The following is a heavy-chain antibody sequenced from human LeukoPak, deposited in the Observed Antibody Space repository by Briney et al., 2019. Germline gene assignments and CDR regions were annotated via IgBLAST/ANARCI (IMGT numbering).Heavy chain of an antibody. CDR3: ARYTAMVIDY. CDR2: IYYSGST. V-gene: IGHV4-61*01. J-gene: IGHJ4*02. Sequence: SETLSLTCTVSGGSVSSGSYYWSWIRQPPGKGLEWIGYIYYSGSTNYNPSLESRVTISVDTSKNQFSLKLSSVTAADTAVYYCARYTAMVIDYWGQGTLVTVSS. D-gene: IGHD5-18*01. CDR1: GGSVSSGSYY.